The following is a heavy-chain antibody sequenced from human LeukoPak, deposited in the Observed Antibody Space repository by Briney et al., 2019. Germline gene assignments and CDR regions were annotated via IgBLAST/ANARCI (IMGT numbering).Heavy chain of an antibody. D-gene: IGHD1-26*01. V-gene: IGHV3-11*01. Sequence: GGSLRLSCTASGFTFSDFHMSWIRQAPGKGLEWVSHISGSGYAIHHPGSVKGRFTISRDNAKNSLYLQMNSLRVEDSAVYYCARLSGTNSRGGDHWGQGTLVTVSS. J-gene: IGHJ4*02. CDR2: ISGSGYAI. CDR1: GFTFSDFH. CDR3: ARLSGTNSRGGDH.